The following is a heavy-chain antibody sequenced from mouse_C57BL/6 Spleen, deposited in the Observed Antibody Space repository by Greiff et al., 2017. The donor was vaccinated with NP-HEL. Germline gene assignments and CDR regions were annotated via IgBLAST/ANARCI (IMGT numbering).Heavy chain of an antibody. V-gene: IGHV14-4*01. J-gene: IGHJ4*01. CDR3: TEGTVVAKGFAMDY. D-gene: IGHD1-1*01. CDR1: GFNIKDDY. Sequence: VQLQQSGAELVRPGASVKLSCKASGFNIKDDYMHWVKQRPEQGLEWIGWIDPGNGDTEYASKFQGKATLTADTSSNTADLQLSSLTSEDTAVYYGTEGTVVAKGFAMDYWGQGTSVTVSS. CDR2: IDPGNGDT.